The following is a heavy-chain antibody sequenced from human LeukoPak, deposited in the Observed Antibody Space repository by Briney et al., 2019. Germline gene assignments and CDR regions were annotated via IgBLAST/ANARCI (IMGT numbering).Heavy chain of an antibody. V-gene: IGHV3-33*01. J-gene: IGHJ5*02. CDR2: IWYDGRDK. CDR3: AREKKAFDP. CDR1: GFTFSTYG. Sequence: PGGSLRLSCAASGFTFSTYGMHWVRQAPGKGLEWVALIWYDGRDKYYADSVKGRFTISRDNAKNSLYLQMNSLRAEDTAVYYCAREKKAFDPWGQGTLVTVSS.